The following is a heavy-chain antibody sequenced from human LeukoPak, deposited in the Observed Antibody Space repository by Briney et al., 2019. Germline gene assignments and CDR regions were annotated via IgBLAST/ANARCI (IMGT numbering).Heavy chain of an antibody. CDR2: INPGGGST. D-gene: IGHD3/OR15-3a*01. J-gene: IGHJ4*02. CDR3: ARTQDWSHIANFDY. CDR1: GYTFTIYY. Sequence: GASVKVSCKASGYTFTIYYIHWVRQAPGQGLEWMGIINPGGGSTSYAQKLQGRVTMTRDTSTGTFYMDLSSLRSEDTAVYYCARTQDWSHIANFDYWGQGTLVTVSS. V-gene: IGHV1-46*04.